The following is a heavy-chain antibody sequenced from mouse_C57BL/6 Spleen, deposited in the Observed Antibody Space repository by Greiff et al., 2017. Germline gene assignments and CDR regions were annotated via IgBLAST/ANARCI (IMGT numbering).Heavy chain of an antibody. Sequence: QVQLQQPGAELVKPGASVKLSCKASGYTFTSYWMHWVKQRPGQGLEWIGMIHPNRVSTKYNEKCKSKATLTVDKSSSTAYMQLSSLTADDSAVYYCAREEDYHYYAMDYWGQGTSVTVSS. CDR3: AREEDYHYYAMDY. J-gene: IGHJ4*01. CDR1: GYTFTSYW. CDR2: IHPNRVST. V-gene: IGHV1-64*01. D-gene: IGHD2-4*01.